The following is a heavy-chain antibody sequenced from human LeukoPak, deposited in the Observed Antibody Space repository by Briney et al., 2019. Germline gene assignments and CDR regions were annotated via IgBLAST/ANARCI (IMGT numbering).Heavy chain of an antibody. J-gene: IGHJ4*02. CDR1: DGSVRSDSYY. D-gene: IGHD5-24*01. CDR2: IYSCGSK. V-gene: IGHV3-53*05. Sequence: ETLSLTCTVSDGSVRSDSYYWSWVRQPPGKRLKWVSVIYSCGSKYYADSVKCLFTISRDNPKNTLYLQMNSLKAEDTDAYYCARGGSGGDGYIYHGDYWGQGILVTVSS. CDR3: ARGGSGGDGYIYHGDY.